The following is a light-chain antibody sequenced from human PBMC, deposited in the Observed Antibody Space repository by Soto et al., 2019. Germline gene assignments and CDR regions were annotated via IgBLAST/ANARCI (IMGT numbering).Light chain of an antibody. V-gene: IGLV1-40*01. CDR3: QSHDSSLNSWV. CDR2: GNT. Sequence: QSVLTQPPSMSGAPGQRVTISCTGSSSNIGAGYDVHWYQLLPGTAPKLLIYGNTNRSSGVPDRFSGSKSGTSASLAITGLRAEDEADYYCQSHDSSLNSWVFGGGTKVTVL. CDR1: SSNIGAGYD. J-gene: IGLJ3*02.